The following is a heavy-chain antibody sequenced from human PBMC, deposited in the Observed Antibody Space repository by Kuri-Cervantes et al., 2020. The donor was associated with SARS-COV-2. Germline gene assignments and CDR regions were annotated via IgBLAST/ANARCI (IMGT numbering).Heavy chain of an antibody. D-gene: IGHD4-23*01. CDR3: AKTTVVTPWYFDY. Sequence: GEFLKISCAASGFTFSGHWIHWVRQAPGKGLVWVSRINPDGSYTNNADSVKGRFTLSRDNSKNTLYLQMNSLRAEDTAVYYCAKTTVVTPWYFDYWGQGTLVTVSS. J-gene: IGHJ4*02. V-gene: IGHV3-74*01. CDR1: GFTFSGHW. CDR2: INPDGSYT.